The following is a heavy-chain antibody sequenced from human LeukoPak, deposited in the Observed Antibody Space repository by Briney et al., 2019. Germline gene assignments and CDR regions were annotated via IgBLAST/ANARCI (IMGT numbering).Heavy chain of an antibody. V-gene: IGHV4-34*01. Sequence: SETLSLTCAVYGGSFSGYYWSWIRQPPGKGLEGIGEINHSGSTNYSPSLKSRVTISVATSQHHFSLKLSSVTAADTAVYYCARVRRIRYQLLPNNWFDPWGQGTLVTVSS. CDR1: GGSFSGYY. CDR2: INHSGST. J-gene: IGHJ5*02. D-gene: IGHD2-2*01. CDR3: ARVRRIRYQLLPNNWFDP.